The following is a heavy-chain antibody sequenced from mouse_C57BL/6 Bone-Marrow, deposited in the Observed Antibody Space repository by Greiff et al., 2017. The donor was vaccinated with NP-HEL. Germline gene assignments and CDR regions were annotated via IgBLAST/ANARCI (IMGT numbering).Heavy chain of an antibody. J-gene: IGHJ2*01. D-gene: IGHD2-3*01. CDR3: ALSIPGY. V-gene: IGHV3-6*01. CDR1: GYSITSGYY. CDR2: ISYDGSN. Sequence: EVKLEVSGPGLVKLSQSLSLTCSVTGYSITSGYYWNWIRQFPGNQLEWMGHISYDGSNIYNPSTINRISITRDTTKNQFVLMLNSVTTEDTATYYCALSIPGYWGQGATLTVSS.